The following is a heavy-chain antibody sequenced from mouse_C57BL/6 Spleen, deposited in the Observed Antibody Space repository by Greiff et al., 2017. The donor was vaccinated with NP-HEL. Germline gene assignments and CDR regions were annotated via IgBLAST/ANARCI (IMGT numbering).Heavy chain of an antibody. D-gene: IGHD4-1*01. V-gene: IGHV2-6-1*01. CDR2: IWSDGST. J-gene: IGHJ4*01. Sequence: VQLVESGPGLVAPSQSLSITCTVSGFSLTSYGVHWVRQPPGKGLEWLVVIWSDGSTTYNSALKSRLSISKDNSKSQVFLKMNSLQTDDTAMYYCARHSPPRTGNYAMDYWGQGTSVTVSS. CDR1: GFSLTSYG. CDR3: ARHSPPRTGNYAMDY.